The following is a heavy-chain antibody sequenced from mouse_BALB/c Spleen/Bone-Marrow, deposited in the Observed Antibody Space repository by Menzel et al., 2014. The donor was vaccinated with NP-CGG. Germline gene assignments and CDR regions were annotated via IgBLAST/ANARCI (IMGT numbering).Heavy chain of an antibody. Sequence: EVQLQQSGAELVKPGASVKLSCTASGFNIIYAYIHWVKRRPEQGLEWIGRIYPANGNTNYDPKFQGKATITADTSSNTAYLHLNSLTSEDTAVYYCARSPGEVNYWGQGTLATVSA. CDR1: GFNIIYAY. J-gene: IGHJ3*01. CDR3: ARSPGEVNY. CDR2: IYPANGNT. V-gene: IGHV14-3*02. D-gene: IGHD1-3*01.